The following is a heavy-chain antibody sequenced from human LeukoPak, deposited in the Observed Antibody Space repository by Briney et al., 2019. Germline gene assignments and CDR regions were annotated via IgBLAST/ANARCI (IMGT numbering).Heavy chain of an antibody. Sequence: GRSLRLSCAASGFTFSSYAIHWVRQAPGNGVEGVAIISYDGSNKYYADSVKGRFTISRDNSKNTLYLQMNSLRAEDTAVYYCARDYLEPKGENSFDIWGQGTMVTVSS. D-gene: IGHD1-1*01. CDR1: GFTFSSYA. V-gene: IGHV3-30-3*01. CDR2: ISYDGSNK. CDR3: ARDYLEPKGENSFDI. J-gene: IGHJ3*02.